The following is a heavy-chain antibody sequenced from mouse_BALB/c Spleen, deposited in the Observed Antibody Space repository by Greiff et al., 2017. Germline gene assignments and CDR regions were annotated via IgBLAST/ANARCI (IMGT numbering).Heavy chain of an antibody. J-gene: IGHJ4*01. D-gene: IGHD2-4*01. CDR3: AREREMITTGGDYYAMDY. CDR2: IDPYNGGT. CDR1: GYSFTDYN. V-gene: IGHV1S135*01. Sequence: EVQLQQSGPELVKPGASVKVSCKASGYSFTDYNMYWVKQSHGKSLEWIEYIDPYNGGTSYNQKFKGKATLTVDKSSSTAFMHLNSLTSEDSAVYYCAREREMITTGGDYYAMDYWGQGTSVTVSS.